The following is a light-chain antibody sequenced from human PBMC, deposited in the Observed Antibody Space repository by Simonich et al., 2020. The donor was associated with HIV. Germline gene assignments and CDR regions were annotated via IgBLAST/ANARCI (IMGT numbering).Light chain of an antibody. CDR1: ALPKQY. CDR3: ESADSSGTYVV. J-gene: IGLJ2*01. Sequence: SYELTQPPSVSVSPGQTARITCSGEALPKQYAYWYQQKPGQAPVMVIYKDSEMPSGIPERFSGSSSGTTVTLTISGVQAEDEADYYCESADSSGTYVVFGGGTKLTVL. V-gene: IGLV3-25*03. CDR2: KDS.